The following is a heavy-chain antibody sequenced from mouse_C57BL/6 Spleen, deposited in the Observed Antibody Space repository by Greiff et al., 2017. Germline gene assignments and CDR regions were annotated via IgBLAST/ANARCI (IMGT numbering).Heavy chain of an antibody. CDR1: GYTFTSYW. J-gene: IGHJ4*01. V-gene: IGHV1-69*01. D-gene: IGHD1-1*01. CDR3: ARYPLITTVVYYYAMDY. CDR2: IDPSDSYT. Sequence: QVQLQQSGAELVMPGASVKLSCKASGYTFTSYWMHWVKQRPGQGLEWIGEIDPSDSYTNYNQKFKGKSTLTVDKSSSTAYLQLSSLTSEDSAVYYCARYPLITTVVYYYAMDYWGQGTSVTVSS.